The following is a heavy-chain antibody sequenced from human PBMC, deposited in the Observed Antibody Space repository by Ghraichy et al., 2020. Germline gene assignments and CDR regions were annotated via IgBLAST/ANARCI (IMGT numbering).Heavy chain of an antibody. J-gene: IGHJ2*01. V-gene: IGHV4-59*01. D-gene: IGHD5-12*01. Sequence: SETSLTCTVSGGSISSYYWSWIRQPPGKGLEWIGYIYYSGSTNYNPSLKSRVTISVDTSKNQFSLKLSSVTAADTAVYYCAREETWNWYFDLWGRGTLVTVSS. CDR3: AREETWNWYFDL. CDR1: GGSISSYY. CDR2: IYYSGST.